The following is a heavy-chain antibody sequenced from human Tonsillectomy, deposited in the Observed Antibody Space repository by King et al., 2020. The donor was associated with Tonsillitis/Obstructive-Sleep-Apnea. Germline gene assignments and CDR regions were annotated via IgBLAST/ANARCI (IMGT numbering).Heavy chain of an antibody. J-gene: IGHJ6*03. CDR3: VRHHEDRDGQYYYYMDV. CDR2: IYYNGIT. D-gene: IGHD2-21*02. V-gene: IGHV4-39*01. Sequence: QLQESGPGLVKPSETLSLTCTVSGGSVSSSSYYWGWIRQPPGKGLEWIATIYYNGITYFNPPLKSRVTMSVDTSKNQFSLKLTSVTAADTAVYYCVRHHEDRDGQYYYYMDVWGKGSTVTVS. CDR1: GGSVSSSSYY.